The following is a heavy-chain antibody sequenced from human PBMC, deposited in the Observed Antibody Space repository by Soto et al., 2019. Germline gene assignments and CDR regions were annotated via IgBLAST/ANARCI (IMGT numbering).Heavy chain of an antibody. V-gene: IGHV4-39*01. D-gene: IGHD1-26*01. Sequence: SETLSLTCTVSGGSISSSSYYWGWIRQPPGKGLEWIGSIYYSGSTYYNPSLKSRVTISVDTSKNQFSLKLSSVTAADTAVYYCARLGSSTKRIDYWGQGTLVTVSS. J-gene: IGHJ4*02. CDR1: GGSISSSSYY. CDR3: ARLGSSTKRIDY. CDR2: IYYSGST.